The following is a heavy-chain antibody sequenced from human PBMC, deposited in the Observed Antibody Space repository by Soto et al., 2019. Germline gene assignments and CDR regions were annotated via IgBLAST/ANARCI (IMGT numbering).Heavy chain of an antibody. CDR3: AKHQVFRAFFFPVVVPAARACFAP. D-gene: IGHD2-2*01. CDR1: GGSISSYY. Sequence: SETLSLTCTVSGGSISSYYWSWIRQPPGKGLEWIGYIYYSGSTNYNPSLKSRVTISVDTSKNQFSLKLSSVTAADTAVYYCAKHQVFRAFFFPVVVPAARACFAPGGRGALAPVSS. CDR2: IYYSGST. J-gene: IGHJ5*02. V-gene: IGHV4-59*08.